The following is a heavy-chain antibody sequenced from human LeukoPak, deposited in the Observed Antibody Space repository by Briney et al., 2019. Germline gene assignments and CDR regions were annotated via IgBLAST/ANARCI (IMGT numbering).Heavy chain of an antibody. D-gene: IGHD2-15*01. CDR2: INPNSGGT. CDR3: ARDSIVVVVAASSPYYMDV. J-gene: IGHJ6*03. V-gene: IGHV1-2*02. CDR1: GYTFTGYY. Sequence: SVTVSCKASGYTFTGYYMHWVRQAPGQGLEWMGWINPNSGGTNYAQKFPGRVTMTRDTSISTAYMELSRLRSDDTAVYYCARDSIVVVVAASSPYYMDVWGKGTTVTVSS.